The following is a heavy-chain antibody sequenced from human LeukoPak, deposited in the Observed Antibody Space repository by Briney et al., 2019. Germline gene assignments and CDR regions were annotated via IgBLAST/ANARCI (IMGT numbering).Heavy chain of an antibody. J-gene: IGHJ4*02. CDR2: ISYDGSNK. Sequence: GGSLLLSCAASGFTFSSYGMHWVRPAPGKGLEWVAVISYDGSNKYYADSVKGRFTISRDNSKNTLYLQMNSLRAEDTAVYYCAKDQGREGCFDYWGQGTLVTVSS. V-gene: IGHV3-30*18. CDR3: AKDQGREGCFDY. D-gene: IGHD5-24*01. CDR1: GFTFSSYG.